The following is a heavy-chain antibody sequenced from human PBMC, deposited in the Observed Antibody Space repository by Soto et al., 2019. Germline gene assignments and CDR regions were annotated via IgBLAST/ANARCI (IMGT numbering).Heavy chain of an antibody. V-gene: IGHV3-74*01. CDR3: ARGDRGAFDL. CDR2: IHSDGSST. D-gene: IGHD1-26*01. CDR1: GFTFSYYW. Sequence: EVQLVESGGGLVQPGESLRLSCAASGFTFSYYWMHWVRQAPGKGLVWVSRIHSDGSSTTYADSVKGRFTISRDNARNTXXXQXNSLRAEDTAVYYCARGDRGAFDLWGQGTVVTVSS. J-gene: IGHJ3*01.